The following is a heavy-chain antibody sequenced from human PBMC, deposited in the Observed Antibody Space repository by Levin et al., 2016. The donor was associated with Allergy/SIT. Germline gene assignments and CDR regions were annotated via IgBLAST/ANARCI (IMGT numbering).Heavy chain of an antibody. D-gene: IGHD3-3*01. Sequence: SETLSLTCTVSGGSISSYYWSWIRQPPGKGLEWIGFIYYSGSTNYNPSLKSRVTISVDSSKNQFSLKLSSVTAADTAVYYCARHDFWSGHSFDYWGQGTVVTVSS. CDR1: GGSISSYY. CDR3: ARHDFWSGHSFDY. V-gene: IGHV4-59*08. J-gene: IGHJ4*02. CDR2: IYYSGST.